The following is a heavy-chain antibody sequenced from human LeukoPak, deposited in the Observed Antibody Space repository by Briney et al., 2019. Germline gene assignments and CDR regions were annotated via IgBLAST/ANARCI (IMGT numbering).Heavy chain of an antibody. J-gene: IGHJ4*02. Sequence: ASVTVSCKASGYTFTGYYMHWVRQAPGQGLEWMGWINPNSGGTNYAQKFQGRVTMTRDTSISTAYMELSRLRSDDTAVYYCARSLRGSSWYDFDYWGQGTLVTVSS. CDR3: ARSLRGSSWYDFDY. D-gene: IGHD6-13*01. V-gene: IGHV1-2*02. CDR1: GYTFTGYY. CDR2: INPNSGGT.